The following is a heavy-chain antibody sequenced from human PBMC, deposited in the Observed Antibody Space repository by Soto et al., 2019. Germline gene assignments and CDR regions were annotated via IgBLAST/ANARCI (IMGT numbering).Heavy chain of an antibody. D-gene: IGHD2-15*01. CDR1: GFSFSDYN. CDR3: ARDSGRYCRAGSCRDMDV. Sequence: EVQLVESGGGLVQPGGSLRLSCAASGFSFSDYNMNWVRQAPGKGLEWVSSISSGSTYIYYADSVKGRFTISRDNVKNYLYLHMNSLRAEETAVYYGARDSGRYCRAGSCRDMDVWGQGTLVTVSS. CDR2: ISSGSTYI. J-gene: IGHJ4*02. V-gene: IGHV3-21*01.